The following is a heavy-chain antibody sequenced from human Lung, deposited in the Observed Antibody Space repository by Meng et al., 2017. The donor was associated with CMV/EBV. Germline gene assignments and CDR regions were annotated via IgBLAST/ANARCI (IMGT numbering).Heavy chain of an antibody. CDR3: ARRRIGYCSSTSCLNFDY. D-gene: IGHD2-2*01. V-gene: IGHV4-34*01. CDR1: GGSFSGYY. J-gene: IGHJ4*02. CDR2: INHSGST. Sequence: GSLRLSCAVYGGSFSGYYWSWIRQPPGKGLEWIGEINHSGSTNYNPSLKSRVTISVDTSKNQFSLKLSSVTAADTAVYYCARRRIGYCSSTSCLNFDYWGQGTVVTVSS.